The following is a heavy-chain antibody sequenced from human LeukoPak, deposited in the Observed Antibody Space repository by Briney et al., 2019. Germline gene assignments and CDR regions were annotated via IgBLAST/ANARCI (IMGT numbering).Heavy chain of an antibody. V-gene: IGHV4-34*01. CDR1: GGSFSGYY. Sequence: SETLSLTCAVYGGSFSGYYWSWIRQPPGKGLEWIGEINHSGSTNYNPSLKSRVTISVDTSKTQFSLKLSSVTAADTAVYYCARRLDGSGWYDDYWGQGTLVTVSS. CDR2: INHSGST. D-gene: IGHD6-19*01. J-gene: IGHJ4*02. CDR3: ARRLDGSGWYDDY.